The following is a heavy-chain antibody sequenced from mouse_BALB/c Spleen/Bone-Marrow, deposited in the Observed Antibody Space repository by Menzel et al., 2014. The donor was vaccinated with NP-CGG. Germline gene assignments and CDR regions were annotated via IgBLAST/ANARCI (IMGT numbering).Heavy chain of an antibody. D-gene: IGHD4-1*01. J-gene: IGHJ2*01. CDR2: INPSTGYT. Sequence: QVQLKESGAELAKPGASVKMSCKASGYTFTSYWMHWVKQRPGQGLEWIGYINPSTGYTEYNQKFKDKATLTADKSSSTAYIQLSSLTSEDSAVYYCARSRTGTYFDYWGQGTTLTVSS. CDR3: ARSRTGTYFDY. V-gene: IGHV1-7*01. CDR1: GYTFTSYW.